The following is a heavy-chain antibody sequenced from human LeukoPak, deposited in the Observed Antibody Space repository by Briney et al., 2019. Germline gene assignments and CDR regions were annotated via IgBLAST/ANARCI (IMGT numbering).Heavy chain of an antibody. CDR2: VYGSGRT. V-gene: IGHV4-61*02. J-gene: IGHJ4*02. Sequence: PSQTLSLTCGVSGGSLYTYNYYWSWIRQSAGKRLEWIGRVYGSGRTNYNPSLKSRVTMSVDTSKNQFSLKLTSVTVADTAVYYCARYSGIHSYFDSWGQGAPVIVSS. CDR3: ARYSGIHSYFDS. D-gene: IGHD6-13*01. CDR1: GGSLYTYNYY.